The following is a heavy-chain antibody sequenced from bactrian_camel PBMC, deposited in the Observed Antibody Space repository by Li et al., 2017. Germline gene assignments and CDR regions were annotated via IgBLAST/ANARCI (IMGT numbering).Heavy chain of an antibody. CDR3: ARGLISDTSY. Sequence: QVQLVESGGGLVQPGGSLRLSCAASGFFFSSYYMNWVRQAPRKGLEWVSGINSGGGSTYYTDSVKGRFTISRDNAKNTLYLQMKSLKPEDTAVYHCARGLISDTSYWGQGTQVTVS. J-gene: IGHJ4*01. CDR2: INSGGGST. CDR1: GFFFSSYY. V-gene: IGHV3S1*01. D-gene: IGHD4*01.